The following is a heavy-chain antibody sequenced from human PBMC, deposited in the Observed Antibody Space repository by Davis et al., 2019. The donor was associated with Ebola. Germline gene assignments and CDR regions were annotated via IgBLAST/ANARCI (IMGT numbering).Heavy chain of an antibody. D-gene: IGHD3-22*01. V-gene: IGHV3-33*01. CDR2: IWYDGNYQ. CDR3: ARGTSGSPLET. J-gene: IGHJ5*02. CDR1: GFDLNTHG. Sequence: GESLTISCAASGFDLNTHGIHWVRQAPGKGLEWVAVIWYDGNYQYYGGAVKGRFTISRDTVKKTISLHMTDLRAEDTAKYYCARGTSGSPLETWGQGTLVTVSS.